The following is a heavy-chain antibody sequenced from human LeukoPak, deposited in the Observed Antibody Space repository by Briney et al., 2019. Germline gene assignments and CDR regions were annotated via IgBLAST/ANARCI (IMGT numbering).Heavy chain of an antibody. D-gene: IGHD2-8*02. CDR3: ARTPGTGHDGLDV. Sequence: GGSLRLSCAASGFSFSSYWMHWVRQVPGKGLVWVSRVNGDGSITTYADSVKGRFTISRDNSENTLFLQMNSLRAEDTAMYYCARTPGTGHDGLDVWGQGTTVTVSS. CDR2: VNGDGSIT. CDR1: GFSFSSYW. J-gene: IGHJ3*01. V-gene: IGHV3-74*01.